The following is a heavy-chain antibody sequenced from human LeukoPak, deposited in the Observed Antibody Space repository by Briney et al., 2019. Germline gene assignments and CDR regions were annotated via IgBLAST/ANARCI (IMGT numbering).Heavy chain of an antibody. D-gene: IGHD3-9*01. J-gene: IGHJ4*02. Sequence: GGSLRLSCAASGFTFSSYAMSWVRQAPGKGLEWVSAISGSGGSTYYADSVKGRFTISRDNSKNTLYLQMNSLRAEDTAVYYCAKGPGTTGYDILTGADYWGQGTLVTVSS. V-gene: IGHV3-23*01. CDR1: GFTFSSYA. CDR3: AKGPGTTGYDILTGADY. CDR2: ISGSGGST.